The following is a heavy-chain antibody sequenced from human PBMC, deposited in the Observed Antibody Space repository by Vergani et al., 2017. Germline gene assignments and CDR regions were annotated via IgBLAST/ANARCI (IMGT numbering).Heavy chain of an antibody. CDR3: ARHRGSSAWVEY. CDR2: INPIDSKI. Sequence: EVMLVQSGAEVKKPGESLKISCKYSESSFISNEIAWVRQMSGKGLQWMGNINPIDSKIAYSPSFQGQAIMSLDKSITTVYLQWTSLKASDTATYYCARHRGSSAWVEYWGQGSLVTVSS. V-gene: IGHV5-51*01. J-gene: IGHJ4*02. CDR1: ESSFISNE. D-gene: IGHD6-19*01.